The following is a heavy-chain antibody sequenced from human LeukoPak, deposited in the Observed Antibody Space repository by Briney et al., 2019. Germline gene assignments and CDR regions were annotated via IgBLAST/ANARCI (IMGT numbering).Heavy chain of an antibody. CDR3: ARGPYYYDSSTPL. J-gene: IGHJ4*02. CDR2: IRYDGSNK. CDR1: GFTFSSYG. V-gene: IGHV3-30*02. D-gene: IGHD3-22*01. Sequence: PGGSLRLSCAASGFTFSSYGMHWVRQAPGKGLEWVAFIRYDGSNKYYADSVKGRFTISRDNSKNTLYLQMNSLRAEDTAVYYCARGPYYYDSSTPLWGQGTLVTVSS.